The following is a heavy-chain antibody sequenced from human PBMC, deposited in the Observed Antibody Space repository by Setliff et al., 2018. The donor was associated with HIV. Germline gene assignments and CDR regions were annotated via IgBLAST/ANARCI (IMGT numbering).Heavy chain of an antibody. Sequence: SVKVSCKTVGGSFNNKPISWVRQAPGQGLEWMGGIIPVLNRADYAQRFHGRVTITADESTNTVYMELRNLTPEDTAIYYCARKAGTTLHYHYYYMDVWGKGTTVTVSS. CDR1: GGSFNNKP. V-gene: IGHV1-69*10. CDR2: IIPVLNRA. CDR3: ARKAGTTLHYHYYYMDV. D-gene: IGHD1-7*01. J-gene: IGHJ6*03.